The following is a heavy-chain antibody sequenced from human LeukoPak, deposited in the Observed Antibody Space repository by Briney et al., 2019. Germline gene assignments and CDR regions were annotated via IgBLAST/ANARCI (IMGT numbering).Heavy chain of an antibody. D-gene: IGHD3-10*01. CDR3: ARDHYYGSGSYYFPNWFDP. V-gene: IGHV1-69*04. J-gene: IGHJ5*02. Sequence: VASVKVSCKASGGTFSSYAISWVRQAPGQGLEWMGRIIPILGIANYAQKFQGRVTITADKSTSTAYMELSSLRSEDTAVYYCARDHYYGSGSYYFPNWFDPWGQGTLVTVSS. CDR2: IIPILGIA. CDR1: GGTFSSYA.